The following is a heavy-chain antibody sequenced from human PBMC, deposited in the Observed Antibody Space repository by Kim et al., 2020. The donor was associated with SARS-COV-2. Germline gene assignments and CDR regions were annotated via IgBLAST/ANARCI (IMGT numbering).Heavy chain of an antibody. D-gene: IGHD1-26*01. V-gene: IGHV3-33*01. CDR1: EFTFSGFG. Sequence: GGSLRLSCAASEFTFSGFGFHWVRQAPGKGLEWVAVIWSDGSNEYYADSVKGRFTISRDNSKNMLYLQINSLRVDDTAVYYCARVVEPAKNWELGYWGQGTLGTVSS. CDR2: IWSDGSNE. J-gene: IGHJ4*02. CDR3: ARVVEPAKNWELGY.